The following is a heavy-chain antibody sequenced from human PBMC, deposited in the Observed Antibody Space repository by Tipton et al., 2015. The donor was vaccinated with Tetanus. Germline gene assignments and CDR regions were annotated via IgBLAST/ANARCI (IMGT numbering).Heavy chain of an antibody. CDR2: NYVEASQS. D-gene: IGHD5-24*01. J-gene: IGHJ4*02. Sequence: QLAQSGAEERQPGQSLKISCRGSGFSFPGYYIGWVRQLPGKGPEWMGYNYVEASQSIYGPSFGGRVTISADKSITTVFLQWSSLKASDNVICCLARQVDMRGHFFDYWGQGTLVTFSS. CDR1: GFSFPGYY. CDR3: ARQVDMRGHFFDY. V-gene: IGHV5-51*01.